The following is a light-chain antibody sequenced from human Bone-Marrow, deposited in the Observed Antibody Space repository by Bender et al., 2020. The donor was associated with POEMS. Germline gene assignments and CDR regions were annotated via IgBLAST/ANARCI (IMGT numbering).Light chain of an antibody. Sequence: QSALTQPASVSGSPGQSITISCTGASSDVGAYNLVSWYQQHPGKAPKLLIYEVRKRPSGVSNRFSGSKSDNTASLTISGLQAEDEADYYCSSYTSSSKYVFGSGTKVTVL. CDR1: SSDVGAYNL. CDR2: EVR. J-gene: IGLJ1*01. CDR3: SSYTSSSKYV. V-gene: IGLV2-14*02.